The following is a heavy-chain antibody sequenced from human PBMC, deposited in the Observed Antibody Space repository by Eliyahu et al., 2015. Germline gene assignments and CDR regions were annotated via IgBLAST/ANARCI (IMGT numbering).Heavy chain of an antibody. CDR2: IGASGDSS. CDR1: GFXFNTXD. V-gene: IGHV3-23*04. Sequence: EVQLAESGGGLAQSGXSLXXACVDXGFXFNTXDMXWVRQAPGKGLEWVSGIGASGDSSYYAESVKGRFTISRDNSKKTLYLQMNSLRAGDTAIYFCAKGGFHGSSSIGFESWGQGTLVTVSS. J-gene: IGHJ4*02. D-gene: IGHD6-13*01. CDR3: AKGGFHGSSSIGFES.